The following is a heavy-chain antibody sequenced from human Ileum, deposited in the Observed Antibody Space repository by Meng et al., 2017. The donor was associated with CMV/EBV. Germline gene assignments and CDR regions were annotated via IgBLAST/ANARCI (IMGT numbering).Heavy chain of an antibody. V-gene: IGHV4-4*07. D-gene: IGHD3-10*01. CDR1: GASITSYD. CDR2: MRPSGNI. J-gene: IGHJ4*02. Sequence: HGPLKMSAPGVVKPPQTRSLTCSVFGASITSYDWAWIRQPAGKGLEFIGRMRPSGNIDYNLSLMSRVTMSVDTSKNHLSLNLKSVTAADTAVYYCVRAAARGVPVDHWGQGMLVTVSS. CDR3: VRAAARGVPVDH.